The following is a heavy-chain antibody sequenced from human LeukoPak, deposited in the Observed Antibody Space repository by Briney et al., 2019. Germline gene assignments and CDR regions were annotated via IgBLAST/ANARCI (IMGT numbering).Heavy chain of an antibody. V-gene: IGHV4-39*01. Sequence: KPSETLSLTCTVSGDSVSSSSYYWGWIRQPPGKGLEWIGSMYYSGKTYYNPSLKSRVTMSVDTSKNQFSLKLSSVLAADTAVYYCVGHPYDLLTGSLSVFDYWGQGTLVTVSS. CDR1: GDSVSSSSYY. CDR3: VGHPYDLLTGSLSVFDY. D-gene: IGHD3-9*01. J-gene: IGHJ4*02. CDR2: MYYSGKT.